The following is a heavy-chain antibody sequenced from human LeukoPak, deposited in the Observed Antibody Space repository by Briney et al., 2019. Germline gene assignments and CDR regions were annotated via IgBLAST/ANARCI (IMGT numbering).Heavy chain of an antibody. J-gene: IGHJ3*02. D-gene: IGHD3-3*01. CDR3: ARVIFGVVIHAFDI. CDR2: IYYSGST. CDR1: GGSISSYY. V-gene: IGHV4-59*01. Sequence: PSETLSLTCTVSGGSISSYYWSWIRQPPGKGLEWIGYIYYSGSTNYNPSLKSRVTISVDTSKNQFSLKLSSVTAADTAVYYCARVIFGVVIHAFDIWGQGTMVTVSS.